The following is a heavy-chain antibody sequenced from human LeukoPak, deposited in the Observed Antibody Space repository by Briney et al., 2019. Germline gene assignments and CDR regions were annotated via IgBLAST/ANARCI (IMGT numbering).Heavy chain of an antibody. V-gene: IGHV1-2*02. CDR3: ARATAFLLWFGELMGAFDI. D-gene: IGHD3-10*01. J-gene: IGHJ3*02. Sequence: ASVKVSCKASGYTFTGYYMHRVRQAPGQGLEWMGWINPNSGGTNYAQKFQGRVTMTRDTSIGTAYMELSRLRSDDTAVYYCARATAFLLWFGELMGAFDIWGQGTMVTVSS. CDR2: INPNSGGT. CDR1: GYTFTGYY.